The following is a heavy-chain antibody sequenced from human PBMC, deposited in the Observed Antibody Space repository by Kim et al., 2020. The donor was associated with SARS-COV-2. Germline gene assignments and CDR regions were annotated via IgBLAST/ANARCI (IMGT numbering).Heavy chain of an antibody. CDR2: IYTSGST. D-gene: IGHD6-6*01. CDR3: ARGGIRIAAPLKGGWFDP. J-gene: IGHJ5*02. V-gene: IGHV4-4*07. Sequence: SETLSLTCTVSGGSISSYYWSWIRQPAGKGLEWIGRIYTSGSTNYNPSLKSRVTMSVDTSKNQFSLKLSSVTAADTAVYYCARGGIRIAAPLKGGWFDPWGQGTLVTVSS. CDR1: GGSISSYY.